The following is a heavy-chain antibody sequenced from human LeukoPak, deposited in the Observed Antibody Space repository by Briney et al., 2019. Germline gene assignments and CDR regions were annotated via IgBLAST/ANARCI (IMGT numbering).Heavy chain of an antibody. V-gene: IGHV1-69*01. Sequence: SVKVSCKASGGTFSSYAISWVRQAPGQGLEWMGGIIPIFGTANYAQKFQGRVTITADESTSTAYMELSSLRSDDTAVYYCARDRSGYGNYFDFWGQGTLVTVSS. CDR1: GGTFSSYA. D-gene: IGHD5-18*01. J-gene: IGHJ4*02. CDR3: ARDRSGYGNYFDF. CDR2: IIPIFGTA.